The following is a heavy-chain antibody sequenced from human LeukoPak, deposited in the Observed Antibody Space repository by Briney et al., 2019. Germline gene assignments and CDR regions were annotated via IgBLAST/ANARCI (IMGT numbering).Heavy chain of an antibody. J-gene: IGHJ4*02. D-gene: IGHD2-15*01. CDR1: GGSFSGYY. CDR3: ARGRRILGY. CDR2: INHSGST. Sequence: KPSETLSLTCAVYGGSFSGYYWSWIRQPPGKGLEWIGEINHSGSTNYNPSLKSRVTISVDTSKNQFSLKLSSVTAADTAVYYCARGRRILGYWGQGTLVTVSS. V-gene: IGHV4-34*01.